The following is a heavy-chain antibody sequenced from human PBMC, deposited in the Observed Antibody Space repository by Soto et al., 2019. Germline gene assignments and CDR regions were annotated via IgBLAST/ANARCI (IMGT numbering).Heavy chain of an antibody. V-gene: IGHV1-8*01. CDR3: AKEVGDYSNYEPFFHRRDRYYYGMDV. J-gene: IGHJ6*02. CDR2: MNPNSGNT. D-gene: IGHD4-4*01. Sequence: GASVKVSCKASGYTFTSYDINWVRQATGQGLEWMGWMNPNSGNTGYAQKFQGRVTMTRNTSISTAYMELSSLRSEDTTVYYCAKEVGDYSNYEPFFHRRDRYYYGMDVWGQGTTVTVSS. CDR1: GYTFTSYD.